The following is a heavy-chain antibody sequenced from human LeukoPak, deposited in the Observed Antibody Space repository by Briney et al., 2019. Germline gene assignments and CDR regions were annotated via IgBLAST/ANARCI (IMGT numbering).Heavy chain of an antibody. Sequence: LSLTCTVSGGTISSYYWNWIRQPPGKGLEWVSYISSRGSAIYYADSVKGRFTISRDNAKNSLYLQMNSLRADDTAVYYCARGGHDPGIPFDIWGQGTMVTVSS. J-gene: IGHJ3*02. D-gene: IGHD1-1*01. CDR1: GGTISSYY. CDR2: ISSRGSAI. V-gene: IGHV3-48*03. CDR3: ARGGHDPGIPFDI.